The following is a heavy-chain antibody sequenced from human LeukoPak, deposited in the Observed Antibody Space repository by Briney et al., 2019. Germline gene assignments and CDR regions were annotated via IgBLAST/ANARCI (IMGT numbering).Heavy chain of an antibody. CDR1: GGSISSSNW. CDR3: ARLNTRLWFGELGRWFDP. D-gene: IGHD3-10*01. J-gene: IGHJ5*02. Sequence: SGTLSLTCAVSGGSISSSNWWSWVRQPPGKGLEWIGEINHSGSTNYNPSLKSRVTISVDTSKNQFSLRLSSVTAADTAVYYCARLNTRLWFGELGRWFDPWGQGTLVTVSS. V-gene: IGHV4-4*02. CDR2: INHSGST.